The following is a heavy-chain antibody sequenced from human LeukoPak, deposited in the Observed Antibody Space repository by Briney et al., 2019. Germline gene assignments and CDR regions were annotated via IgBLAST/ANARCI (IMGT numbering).Heavy chain of an antibody. D-gene: IGHD3-3*01. J-gene: IGHJ6*02. Sequence: PSETLSLTCTVSGGSISSYYWSWIRQPPGKGLKWIGYIYYSGSTNYNPSLKSRVTISVDTSKNQFSLKLSSVTAADTAVYYCARHTTYYDFWSGHYYYYGMDVWGQGTTVTVSS. CDR3: ARHTTYYDFWSGHYYYYGMDV. CDR2: IYYSGST. V-gene: IGHV4-59*08. CDR1: GGSISSYY.